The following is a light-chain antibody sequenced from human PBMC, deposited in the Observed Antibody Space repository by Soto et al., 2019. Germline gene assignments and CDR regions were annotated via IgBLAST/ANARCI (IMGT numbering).Light chain of an antibody. J-gene: IGKJ1*01. CDR2: DAS. V-gene: IGKV3-11*01. CDR3: QQRSNWPPWT. Sequence: EIVLTQSPATLSLSPGERATLSCRASQSVSSYLAWYQQKPGQAPRLLIYDASNRATGIPARFSGSGSGTDFTLTISSLEPEDFAVYYCQQRSNWPPWTFGQGTKVAI. CDR1: QSVSSY.